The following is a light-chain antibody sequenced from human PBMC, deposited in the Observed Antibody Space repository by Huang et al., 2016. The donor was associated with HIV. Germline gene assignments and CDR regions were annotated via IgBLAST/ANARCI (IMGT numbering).Light chain of an antibody. CDR2: AAS. V-gene: IGKV3-15*01. J-gene: IGKJ3*01. Sequence: ETVMTQSPVTLSVSPGDRASLSCRSIQSVSSHLAWYQKQTGQAPRLLIYAASTRATGVPARCSGIGSGTEFTLTISTLQSEDSTVYYCQQYNDFRSTFGPGTRVEIK. CDR1: QSVSSH. CDR3: QQYNDFRST.